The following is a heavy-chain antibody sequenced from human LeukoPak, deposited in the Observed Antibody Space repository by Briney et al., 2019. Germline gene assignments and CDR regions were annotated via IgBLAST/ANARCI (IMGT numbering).Heavy chain of an antibody. CDR1: GGSFSGYY. J-gene: IGHJ3*02. Sequence: SETLSLTCAVYGGSFSGYYWSWIRQPPGKGLEWIGEINHSGSTNYNPSLKSRVTISVDTSKNQFSLKLSSVTAADTAVYYCARLNRDNDAFDIWGQGTMVTVSS. D-gene: IGHD1-14*01. CDR2: INHSGST. CDR3: ARLNRDNDAFDI. V-gene: IGHV4-34*01.